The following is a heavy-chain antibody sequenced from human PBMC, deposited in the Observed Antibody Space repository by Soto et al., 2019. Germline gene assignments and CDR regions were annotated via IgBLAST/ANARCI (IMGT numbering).Heavy chain of an antibody. CDR1: GGSIRSNY. Sequence: SETLSLTCNVSGGSIRSNYWSWIRQPAGKALEWIGRIYTSGTTNYNPSLKSRATMLVDTSKNQFSLILSSVTAADTAVYYCAREGASGFGMDVWGQGTTVTVSS. CDR3: AREGASGFGMDV. CDR2: IYTSGTT. V-gene: IGHV4-4*07. D-gene: IGHD1-26*01. J-gene: IGHJ6*02.